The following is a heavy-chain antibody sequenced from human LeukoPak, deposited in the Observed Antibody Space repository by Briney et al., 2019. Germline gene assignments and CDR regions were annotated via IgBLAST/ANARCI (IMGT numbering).Heavy chain of an antibody. Sequence: SETLSLTCSVFGGSVSGYYWTWVRQPPGKGLEWIGQIHYSGKADYNPSLKSRITISVDTSNEESALRMVSMTAADTAIYYCAKFGADYYMAVWGQGTTVTVSS. CDR2: IHYSGKA. J-gene: IGHJ6*03. D-gene: IGHD3-16*01. V-gene: IGHV4-59*02. CDR3: AKFGADYYMAV. CDR1: GGSVSGYY.